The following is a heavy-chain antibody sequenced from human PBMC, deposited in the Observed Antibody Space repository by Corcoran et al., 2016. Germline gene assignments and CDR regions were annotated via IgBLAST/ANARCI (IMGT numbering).Heavy chain of an antibody. Sequence: EVQLVQSGAEVKKPGESLKISCKGSGYSFTSYWIGWVRQMPGKGLVWMGIIYPGDSDTRYSPSFQGQVTISADQSISTAYLQLDSLKASDTAMCYCARLTVTTTCAFDIWGQGTMVTVSS. J-gene: IGHJ3*02. CDR2: IYPGDSDT. D-gene: IGHD4-17*01. CDR1: GYSFTSYW. CDR3: ARLTVTTTCAFDI. V-gene: IGHV5-51*01.